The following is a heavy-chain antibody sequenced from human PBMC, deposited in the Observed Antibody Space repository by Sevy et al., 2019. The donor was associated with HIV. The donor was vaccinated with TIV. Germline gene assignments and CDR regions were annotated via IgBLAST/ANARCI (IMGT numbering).Heavy chain of an antibody. V-gene: IGHV3-7*01. CDR2: IKQEGSDK. CDR3: ATLSSPMPNSGWYDFFDH. CDR1: GFTFSTYW. Sequence: GGSLRLSCAASGFTFSTYWMSWVRQAPGKGLEWVANIKQEGSDKNYMDSVKGRFTISRDNAKNLLYLQMSGLRAEDTAVYYCATLSSPMPNSGWYDFFDHWGQGTLVTVSS. J-gene: IGHJ4*02. D-gene: IGHD6-19*01.